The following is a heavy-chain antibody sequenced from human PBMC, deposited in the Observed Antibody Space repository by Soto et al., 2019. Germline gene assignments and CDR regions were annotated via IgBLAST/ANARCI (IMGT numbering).Heavy chain of an antibody. J-gene: IGHJ5*02. Sequence: PGXSLILSCVASGFTFHNYWMTCVRQAPWKGLEWVAYINQDGSEKYYVDSVKGRFIISRDNAKNSVYMQMNSLRDEDTAVYYCARDYRWGLGTLVTVSS. CDR2: INQDGSEK. CDR3: ARDYR. CDR1: GFTFHNYW. V-gene: IGHV3-7*04.